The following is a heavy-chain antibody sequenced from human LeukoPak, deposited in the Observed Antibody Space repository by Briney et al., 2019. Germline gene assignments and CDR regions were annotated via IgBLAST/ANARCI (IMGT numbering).Heavy chain of an antibody. V-gene: IGHV4-34*01. CDR1: GLSFSGYY. D-gene: IGHD3-22*01. CDR3: GRTADYYDISGPESL. CDR2: INHSGST. Sequence: SETLSLTCAVYGLSFSGYYWSWIRQPPGKGLEWIGEINHSGSTNYNASLKSRVTISVDTSKNQFSLKLSPLTAADTAVYYCGRTADYYDISGPESLWDKETLVPVSS. J-gene: IGHJ4*02.